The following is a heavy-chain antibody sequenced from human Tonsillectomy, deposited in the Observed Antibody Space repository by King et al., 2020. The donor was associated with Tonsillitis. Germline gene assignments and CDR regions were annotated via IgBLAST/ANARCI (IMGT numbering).Heavy chain of an antibody. CDR3: ARDVCSSTSWYVNYYYGMDV. J-gene: IGHJ6*02. Sequence: VQLVESGGGLVQPGGSLRLSCAASGFTFSSYSMNWVRQAPGKGLEWVSYISSSSSTIYYADSVKGRFTISRDNAKNSLYLQMNSLRAEDTAVYYCARDVCSSTSWYVNYYYGMDVWGQGTTVTVSS. D-gene: IGHD2-2*01. V-gene: IGHV3-48*04. CDR2: ISSSSSTI. CDR1: GFTFSSYS.